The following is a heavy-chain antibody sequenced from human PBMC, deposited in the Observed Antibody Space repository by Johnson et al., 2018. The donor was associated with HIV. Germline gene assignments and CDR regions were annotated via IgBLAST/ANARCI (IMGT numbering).Heavy chain of an antibody. CDR2: IRSKAYGGTT. D-gene: IGHD3-22*01. Sequence: VQLVESGGGLVQPGRSLRLSCTTSGFTFGDYAMNWVRQAPGKGLEWVGFIRSKAYGGTTQYAASVKGRFTISRDDSKSIAYLQMNSLKTEDTAVYYCTTYPNYYDNAFDIWGQRTMVTVSS. CDR3: TTYPNYYDNAFDI. J-gene: IGHJ3*02. V-gene: IGHV3-49*04. CDR1: GFTFGDYA.